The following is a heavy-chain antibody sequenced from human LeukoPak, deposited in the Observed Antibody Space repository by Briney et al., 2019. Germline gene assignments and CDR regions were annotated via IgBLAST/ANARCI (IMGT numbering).Heavy chain of an antibody. J-gene: IGHJ3*02. D-gene: IGHD2-15*01. CDR1: GGSISSGGYY. V-gene: IGHV4-31*03. Sequence: PSETLSLTCTVSGGSISSGGYYWSWIRQHPGKGLEWIGYIYYSGSTYYNPTLKSRVTISVDTSKNQFSLKLSSVTAADTAVYYCARDTPVSECSGGSCYSTEDRNAFDIWGQGTMVTVSS. CDR2: IYYSGST. CDR3: ARDTPVSECSGGSCYSTEDRNAFDI.